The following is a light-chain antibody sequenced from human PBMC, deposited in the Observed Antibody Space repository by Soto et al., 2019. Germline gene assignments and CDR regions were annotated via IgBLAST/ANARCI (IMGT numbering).Light chain of an antibody. CDR1: SSDVGRYNY. CDR3: SSYTSTFTYV. J-gene: IGLJ1*01. CDR2: EVS. V-gene: IGLV2-14*01. Sequence: QSALTQPASVSGSAGQSITISCSGTSSDVGRYNYVSWYQQHPGTAPKLMIYEVSNRPSGVSNRFSGSKSGDTASLTISGLQAEDEADYYCSSYTSTFTYVFGAGTKVTVL.